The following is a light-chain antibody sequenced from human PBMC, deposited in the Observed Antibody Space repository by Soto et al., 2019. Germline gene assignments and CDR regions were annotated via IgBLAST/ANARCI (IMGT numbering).Light chain of an antibody. CDR2: GTS. CDR3: QQSTNCPSST. CDR1: QSVSSN. Sequence: EIVMTQSPATLSVSPGERVTLSCRASQSVSSNLAWYQQKPGQAHRLLIYGTSTRATGIPERFSGSGSGTEFTLTISILQSEDFAVYYCQQSTNCPSSTFGPGTRLEIK. J-gene: IGKJ2*01. V-gene: IGKV3-15*01.